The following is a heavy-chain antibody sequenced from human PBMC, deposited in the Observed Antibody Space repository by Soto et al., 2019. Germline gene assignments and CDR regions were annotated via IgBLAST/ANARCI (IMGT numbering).Heavy chain of an antibody. D-gene: IGHD1-1*01. CDR1: GFTVSSYH. V-gene: IGHV3-66*01. J-gene: IGHJ4*02. Sequence: GGSLRLSCAASGFTVSSYHMSWVRQAPGKGLEWVSVLYGGGTTYYADSVKGRFTISRDDSKNTLYLQMDSLRAEDTAVYYCTRVQVMAGTTWRLFDYWGQGTLVTVSS. CDR3: TRVQVMAGTTWRLFDY. CDR2: LYGGGTT.